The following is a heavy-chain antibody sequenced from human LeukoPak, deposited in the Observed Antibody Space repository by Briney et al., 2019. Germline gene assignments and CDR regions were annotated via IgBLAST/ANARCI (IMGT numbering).Heavy chain of an antibody. CDR3: ATSIAVAGTYAFDI. CDR2: ISSSGSTI. CDR1: GFTFSDYY. V-gene: IGHV3-11*04. D-gene: IGHD6-19*01. J-gene: IGHJ3*02. Sequence: GGSLRLSCAASGFTFSDYYMSWFRRAPGKGLEWVSYISSSGSTIYYADSVKGRFTISRDNAKNSLYLQMNSLRAEDTAVYYCATSIAVAGTYAFDIWGQGTMVTVSS.